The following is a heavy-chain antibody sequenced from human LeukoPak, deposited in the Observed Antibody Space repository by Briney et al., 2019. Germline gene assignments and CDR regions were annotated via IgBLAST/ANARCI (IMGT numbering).Heavy chain of an antibody. J-gene: IGHJ5*02. CDR3: AKLIMIVLDNWFDP. CDR1: GFTVSSHY. V-gene: IGHV3-66*01. D-gene: IGHD3-22*01. CDR2: IYSGGNT. Sequence: GGSLRLSCAASGFTVSSHYMSWVRQAPGKGLEWVSVIYSGGNTYYADSVKDRFTISRDNSKNTLYLQMNSLRAEDTAVYYCAKLIMIVLDNWFDPWGQGTLVTVSS.